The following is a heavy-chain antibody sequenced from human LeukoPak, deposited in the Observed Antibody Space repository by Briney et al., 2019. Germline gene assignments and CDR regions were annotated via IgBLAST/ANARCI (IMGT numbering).Heavy chain of an antibody. CDR3: VKDRSWIIDAWFDS. Sequence: GGSLRLSCAPSGFTFSAYAMSWVRQASGKGLEWVTSITGYGDRTYYADSVKGRFTISRDTSKNTLYLQMSSLRAEDTAVYYCVKDRSWIIDAWFDSWGQGARVTVSS. CDR2: ITGYGDRT. J-gene: IGHJ5*01. CDR1: GFTFSAYA. V-gene: IGHV3-23*01. D-gene: IGHD1-1*01.